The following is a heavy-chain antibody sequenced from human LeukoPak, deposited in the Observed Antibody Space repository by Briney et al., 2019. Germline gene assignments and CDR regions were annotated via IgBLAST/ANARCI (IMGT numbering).Heavy chain of an antibody. CDR2: ISAYNGNT. J-gene: IGHJ4*02. CDR3: ARRGVYFYDSSGRANYHFDY. Sequence: ASVKVSCKASGYTFTSYGISWVRQAPGQGLEWMGWISAYNGNTNYAQKLQGRVTMTTDTSTNTAYMELRSLRPDDSAIYYCARRGVYFYDSSGRANYHFDYWGQGTLVTVSS. V-gene: IGHV1-18*01. CDR1: GYTFTSYG. D-gene: IGHD3-22*01.